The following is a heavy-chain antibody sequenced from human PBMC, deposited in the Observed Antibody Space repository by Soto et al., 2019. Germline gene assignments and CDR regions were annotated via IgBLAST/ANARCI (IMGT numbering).Heavy chain of an antibody. CDR1: GFTFSSYA. V-gene: IGHV3-23*01. D-gene: IGHD1-1*01. Sequence: EVQLLESGGGLVQPGGSLRLSCAASGFTFSSYAMSWVRQAPGKGLEWVSAISGSGGSTYYADSVKGRFTISRDNSNNTLYLQMNSLRAEDTAVYYCAKERTTGGWNDVWGDALDIWGQGTMVTVSS. CDR3: AKERTTGGWNDVWGDALDI. CDR2: ISGSGGST. J-gene: IGHJ3*02.